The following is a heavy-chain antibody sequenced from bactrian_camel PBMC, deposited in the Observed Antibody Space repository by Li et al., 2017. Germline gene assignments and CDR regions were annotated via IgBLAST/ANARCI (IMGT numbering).Heavy chain of an antibody. J-gene: IGHJ4*01. CDR3: AAVRMLCSYLGYSGGVYREASFRY. CDR1: GYTDSDYC. V-gene: IGHV3S53*01. Sequence: VQLVESGGGLVQPGGSLTPSCAASGYTDSDYCMGWFRQAPGKEREGVATIDSDGRTSYADSVKGRFTISQDNAKNTVYLQMNSLKPEDTAMYYCAAVRMLCSYLGYSGGVYREASFRYWGQGTQVTVS. D-gene: IGHD2*01. CDR2: IDSDGRT.